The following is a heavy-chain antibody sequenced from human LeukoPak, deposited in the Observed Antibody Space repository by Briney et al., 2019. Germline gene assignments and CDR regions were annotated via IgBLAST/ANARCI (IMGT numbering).Heavy chain of an antibody. CDR1: GFTFSSYS. CDR3: ARSDWFDP. CDR2: ISSSSNTI. V-gene: IGHV3-48*02. J-gene: IGHJ5*02. Sequence: GGSLRLSCAASGFTFSSYSMNWVRQAPGKGLEWVSYISSSSNTIYNADSVKGRFTIFRDNAKNSLYLQTNSLRDDDTAVYYCARSDWFDPWGQGNLVTVSS.